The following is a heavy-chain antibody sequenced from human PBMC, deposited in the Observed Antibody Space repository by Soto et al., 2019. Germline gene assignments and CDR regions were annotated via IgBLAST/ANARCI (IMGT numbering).Heavy chain of an antibody. J-gene: IGHJ4*02. Sequence: GGSLRLSCAASGFTFSSYWMHWVRQAPGKGLVWVSRINSDGSSTSYADSVKGRFTISRDNAKNTLYLQMNSLRAEDTAVYYCVRGGCSGGSCYGGNAVDYWGQGILVTVSS. CDR2: INSDGSST. CDR3: VRGGCSGGSCYGGNAVDY. D-gene: IGHD2-15*01. V-gene: IGHV3-74*01. CDR1: GFTFSSYW.